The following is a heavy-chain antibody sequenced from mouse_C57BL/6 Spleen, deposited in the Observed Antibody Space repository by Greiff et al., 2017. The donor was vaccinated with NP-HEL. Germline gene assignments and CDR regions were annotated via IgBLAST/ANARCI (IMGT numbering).Heavy chain of an antibody. CDR1: GYTFTDYE. Sequence: VQLQQSGAELVRPGASVTLSCKASGYTFTDYEMHWVKQTPVHGLEWIGAIDPETGGTAYNQKFKGKAILTADKSSSTAYMELRSLTSEDSAVYYCTSEAIYYDYDGAMDYWGQGTSVTVSS. J-gene: IGHJ4*01. CDR2: IDPETGGT. CDR3: TSEAIYYDYDGAMDY. D-gene: IGHD2-4*01. V-gene: IGHV1-15*01.